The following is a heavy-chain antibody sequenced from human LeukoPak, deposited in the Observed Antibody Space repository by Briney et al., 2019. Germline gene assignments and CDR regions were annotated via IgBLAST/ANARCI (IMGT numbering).Heavy chain of an antibody. CDR2: INPSGGST. CDR3: AVLAVAALSRY. CDR1: GYTFTSYR. J-gene: IGHJ4*02. V-gene: IGHV1-46*01. Sequence: ASVKVSCKASGYTFTSYRVHWVRQAPGQGLKWMGLINPSGGSTTYAQNFQGRVSMTRDTSTSTVYMELSSLRSEDTAVYYCAVLAVAALSRYWGQGTLVTVSS. D-gene: IGHD6-19*01.